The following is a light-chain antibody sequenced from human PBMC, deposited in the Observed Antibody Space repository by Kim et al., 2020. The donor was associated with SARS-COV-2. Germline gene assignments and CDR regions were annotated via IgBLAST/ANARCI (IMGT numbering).Light chain of an antibody. CDR3: QQYGSSLT. J-gene: IGKJ3*01. CDR1: QSVSSSY. CDR2: GAS. Sequence: LSPGKRSPLSCRASQSVSSSYLAWYQQKPGQAPRLLIYGASSRATGIPDRFSGSGSGTDFTLTISRLEPEDFAVYYWQQYGSSLTFGPGTKVDIK. V-gene: IGKV3-20*01.